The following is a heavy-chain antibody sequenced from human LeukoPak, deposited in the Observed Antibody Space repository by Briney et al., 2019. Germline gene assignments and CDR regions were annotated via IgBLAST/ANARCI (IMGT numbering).Heavy chain of an antibody. D-gene: IGHD3-16*02. CDR3: ARESYDYVWGSYRYSGGLFSDY. CDR1: GGSISSSNW. V-gene: IGHV4-4*02. Sequence: PSGTLSLTCAVSGGSISSSNWWSWVRQPPGKGLEWIGGIYHSGSTNYNPSLKSRVTISVGKSKNQFSLKLSSVTAADTAVYYCARESYDYVWGSYRYSGGLFSDYWGQGTLVTVSS. J-gene: IGHJ4*02. CDR2: IYHSGST.